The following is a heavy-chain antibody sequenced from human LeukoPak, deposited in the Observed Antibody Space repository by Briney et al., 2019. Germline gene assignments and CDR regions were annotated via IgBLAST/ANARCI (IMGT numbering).Heavy chain of an antibody. Sequence: GGSLRLSCEASGFSFSSYAFGWVRQGPGKGLEWVAAVTSGGGGTHFADPVKGRFTISRHNTKNTMYLQMNSPRVDDTAMYFCGSDPNGDYVGALGYWGRGALVTVSS. CDR1: GFSFSSYA. V-gene: IGHV3-23*01. D-gene: IGHD2-8*01. J-gene: IGHJ4*01. CDR2: VTSGGGGT. CDR3: GSDPNGDYVGALGY.